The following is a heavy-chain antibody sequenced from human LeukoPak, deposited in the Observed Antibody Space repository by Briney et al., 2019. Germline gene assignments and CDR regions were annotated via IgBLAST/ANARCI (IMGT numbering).Heavy chain of an antibody. CDR1: GGSINSYY. Sequence: SSETLSLTCTVSGGSINSYYWRWIRQPPGRGLEWIGYIYYSGGTNYNPSLESRVTISVDTSKNQFSLKLTSVTAADTAVYYCARVGGSSWYGGFEVDCWGQGTLVTVSS. J-gene: IGHJ4*02. V-gene: IGHV4-59*01. D-gene: IGHD6-13*01. CDR3: ARVGGSSWYGGFEVDC. CDR2: IYYSGGT.